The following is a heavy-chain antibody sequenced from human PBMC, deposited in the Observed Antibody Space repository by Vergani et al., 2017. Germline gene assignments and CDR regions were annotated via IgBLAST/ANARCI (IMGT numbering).Heavy chain of an antibody. CDR2: INHSGST. J-gene: IGHJ6*03. D-gene: IGHD3-22*01. V-gene: IGHV4-34*01. Sequence: QVQLQQWGAGLLKPSETLSLTCAVYGGSFSGYYWSWIRQPPGKGLEWIGEINHSGSTNYNPSLKSRVTISVDTSKNQFSLKLSSVTAADTAVYYCAREKPXTMIVVAPGTGYYYMDVWGKGTTVTVSS. CDR3: AREKPXTMIVVAPGTGYYYMDV. CDR1: GGSFSGYY.